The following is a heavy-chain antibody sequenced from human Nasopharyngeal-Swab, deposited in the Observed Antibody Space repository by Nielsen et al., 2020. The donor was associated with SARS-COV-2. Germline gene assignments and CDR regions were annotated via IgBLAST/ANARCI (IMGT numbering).Heavy chain of an antibody. V-gene: IGHV1-2*06. Sequence: ASVKVSCKASGGTFSSYAISWVRQAPGQGLEWMGRINPNSGGTNYAQTFQGRVTMTRDTSISTAYMELSRLRSDDTAVYYCARVRATMVQGVMRHYYGMDVWGQGTTVTVSS. J-gene: IGHJ6*02. D-gene: IGHD3-10*01. CDR2: INPNSGGT. CDR1: GGTFSSYA. CDR3: ARVRATMVQGVMRHYYGMDV.